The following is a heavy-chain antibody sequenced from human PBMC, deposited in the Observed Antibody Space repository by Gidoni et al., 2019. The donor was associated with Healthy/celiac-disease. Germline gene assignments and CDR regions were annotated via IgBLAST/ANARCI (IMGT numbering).Heavy chain of an antibody. J-gene: IGHJ6*02. CDR2: ITSSSSYI. D-gene: IGHD1-7*01. V-gene: IGHV3-21*01. Sequence: VRQAPGKGLEWVSSITSSSSYIYYADSVKGRFTISRDNAKNSLYLQMNSLRAEDTAVYYCARESITGTNPMDVWGQGTTVTVSS. CDR3: ARESITGTNPMDV.